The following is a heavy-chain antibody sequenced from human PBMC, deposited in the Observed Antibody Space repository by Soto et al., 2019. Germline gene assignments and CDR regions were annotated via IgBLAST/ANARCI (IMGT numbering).Heavy chain of an antibody. V-gene: IGHV3-30*18. J-gene: IGHJ4*02. D-gene: IGHD5-12*01. Sequence: GGSLRLSCAASGFTFSSYGMHWVRQAPGKGLEWVAVISYDGSNKYYADSVKGRFTISRDNSKNTLYLQMNSLRAEDTAVYYCAKAPSTIVATISYFDYWCQGILVTVSS. CDR3: AKAPSTIVATISYFDY. CDR1: GFTFSSYG. CDR2: ISYDGSNK.